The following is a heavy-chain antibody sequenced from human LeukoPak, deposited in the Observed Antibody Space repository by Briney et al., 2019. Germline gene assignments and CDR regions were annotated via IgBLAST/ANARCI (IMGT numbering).Heavy chain of an antibody. CDR3: AKSEGIAASRSWFDP. Sequence: GGSLRLSCAASGFSFSRYNINWVRQAPGKGLEWVAFIRYDGSNKYYADSVKGRFTISRDNSKNTLYLQMNSLRAEDTAVYYCAKSEGIAASRSWFDPWGQGTLVTVSS. V-gene: IGHV3-30*02. J-gene: IGHJ5*02. CDR1: GFSFSRYN. CDR2: IRYDGSNK. D-gene: IGHD6-13*01.